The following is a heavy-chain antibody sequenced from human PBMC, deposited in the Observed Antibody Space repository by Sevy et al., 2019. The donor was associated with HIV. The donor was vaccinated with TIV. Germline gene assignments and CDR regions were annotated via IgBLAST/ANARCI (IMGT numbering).Heavy chain of an antibody. J-gene: IGHJ4*02. CDR3: AKDRRYGDIGLFDY. D-gene: IGHD4-17*01. CDR2: ISGRGDTT. Sequence: GGSLRLSCGASGFTFSSYAMSWVRQAPGKGLEWVSVISGRGDTTYYADSVKGRLTISRDNSRKTLYLQMNSLRAEDTAVYYCAKDRRYGDIGLFDYWGQGTLVTVSS. V-gene: IGHV3-23*01. CDR1: GFTFSSYA.